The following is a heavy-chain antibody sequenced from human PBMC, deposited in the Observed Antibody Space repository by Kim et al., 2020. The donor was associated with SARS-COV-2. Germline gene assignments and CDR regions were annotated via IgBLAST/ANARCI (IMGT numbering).Heavy chain of an antibody. D-gene: IGHD3-10*01. CDR3: AMLLWFGEFTAKNGMDV. CDR1: GYTFTSYA. Sequence: ASVKVSCKASGYTFTSYAMHWVRQAPGQRLEWMGWINAGNGNTKYSQKFQGRVTITRDTSARTAYMELSSLRSEDTAVYYCAMLLWFGEFTAKNGMDVWGQGTTVTVSS. CDR2: INAGNGNT. J-gene: IGHJ6*02. V-gene: IGHV1-3*01.